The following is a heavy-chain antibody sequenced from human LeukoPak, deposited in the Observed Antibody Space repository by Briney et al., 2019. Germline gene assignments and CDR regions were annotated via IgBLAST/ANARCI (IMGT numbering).Heavy chain of an antibody. CDR2: ISDDGRRK. CDR3: AKRPSDYGDYVSCFDY. V-gene: IGHV3-30*18. Sequence: PGGSLRLSCAASGFSFISYGMHWVRQAPGEGLEWVGVISDDGRRKDYADSVKGRFTISRDNSKDTLYLQMNSLRAEDTAVYYCAKRPSDYGDYVSCFDYWGQGTLVTVSS. D-gene: IGHD4-17*01. CDR1: GFSFISYG. J-gene: IGHJ4*02.